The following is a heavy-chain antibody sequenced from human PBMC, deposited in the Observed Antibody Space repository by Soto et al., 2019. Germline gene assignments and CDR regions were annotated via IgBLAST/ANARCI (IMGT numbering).Heavy chain of an antibody. CDR1: GFTFSSYA. CDR2: VTDNGRST. Sequence: PGGSLRLSCAASGFTFSSYAMNWVRQVPGKGLEWVASVTDNGRSTYLADSVKGRFTISRDNSRGTLYLQMDSLRAEDTAVYYCAKDVSRSLWSVFDHGGPGTLVTVSS. CDR3: AKDVSRSLWSVFDH. D-gene: IGHD2-21*01. V-gene: IGHV3-23*01. J-gene: IGHJ4*02.